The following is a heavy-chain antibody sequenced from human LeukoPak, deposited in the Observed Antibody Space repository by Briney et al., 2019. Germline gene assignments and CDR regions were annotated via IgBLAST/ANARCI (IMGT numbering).Heavy chain of an antibody. CDR2: ISYDGSNK. V-gene: IGHV3-30*04. CDR1: GFTFSSYA. J-gene: IGHJ4*02. Sequence: AGSLRLSCAASGFTFSSYAMHWVRQAPGKGLEWVAVISYDGSNKYYADSVKGRFTISRDNSKNTLYLQMNSLRAEDTAVYYCARDRGRKSGYFDYWGQGTLVTVSS. CDR3: ARDRGRKSGYFDY. D-gene: IGHD2-2*03.